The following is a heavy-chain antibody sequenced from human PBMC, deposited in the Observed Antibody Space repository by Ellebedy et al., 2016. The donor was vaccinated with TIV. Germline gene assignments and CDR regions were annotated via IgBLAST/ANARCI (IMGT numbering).Heavy chain of an antibody. V-gene: IGHV3-74*01. Sequence: PGGSLRLSCAASGFTFSSYWMHWVRQAPGKGLVWVSRINSDGSSTSYADSVKGRFTISIDNAKNTLYLQMNSLRAEDTAVYYCARSNERVDFDYWGQGTLVTVSS. CDR3: ARSNERVDFDY. CDR2: INSDGSST. CDR1: GFTFSSYW. J-gene: IGHJ4*02. D-gene: IGHD1-1*01.